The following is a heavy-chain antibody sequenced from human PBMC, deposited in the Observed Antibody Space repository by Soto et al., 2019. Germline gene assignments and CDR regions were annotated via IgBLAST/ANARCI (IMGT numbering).Heavy chain of an antibody. CDR2: ISAYNGNT. CDR1: GYTFTSYG. J-gene: IGHJ6*02. V-gene: IGHV1-18*01. Sequence: ASVKVSCKASGYTFTSYGISWVRQAPGQGLEWMGWISAYNGNTNYAQKLQGRVTMTTDTSTSTAYMELRSLRSDDTAVYYCAIGGTIMYSTSQGWHYYGMDVWGQGTTVTVSS. D-gene: IGHD6-13*01. CDR3: AIGGTIMYSTSQGWHYYGMDV.